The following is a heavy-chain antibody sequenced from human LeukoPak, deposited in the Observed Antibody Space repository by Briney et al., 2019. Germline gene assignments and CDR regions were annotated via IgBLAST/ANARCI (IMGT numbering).Heavy chain of an antibody. CDR1: GGSISSSSYY. V-gene: IGHV4-39*07. CDR3: AMGCGGDCWWGSAFDI. D-gene: IGHD2-21*01. CDR2: IYYSGST. J-gene: IGHJ3*02. Sequence: SETLSLTCTVSGGSISSSSYYWGWIRQPPGKGLEWIGSIYYSGSTYYDPSLKSRVTISVDTSKNQFSLKLSSVTAADTAVYYCAMGCGGDCWWGSAFDIWGQGTMATVSS.